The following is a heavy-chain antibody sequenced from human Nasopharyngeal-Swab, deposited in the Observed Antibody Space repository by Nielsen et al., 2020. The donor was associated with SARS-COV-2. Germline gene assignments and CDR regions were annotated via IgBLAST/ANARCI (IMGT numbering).Heavy chain of an antibody. CDR2: INPSGGST. CDR1: GYTFTSYY. J-gene: IGHJ3*02. Sequence: ASVKVSCKASGYTFTSYYMHWVRQAPGQGLEWMGIINPSGGSTSYAQKFQGRVTMTRDTSTSTAYMELRSLRSDDTAVYYCARVVPRGAFDIWGQGTMVTVSS. D-gene: IGHD2-2*01. V-gene: IGHV1-46*01. CDR3: ARVVPRGAFDI.